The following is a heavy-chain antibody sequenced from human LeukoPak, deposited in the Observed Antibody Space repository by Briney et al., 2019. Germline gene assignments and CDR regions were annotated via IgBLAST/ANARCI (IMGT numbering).Heavy chain of an antibody. V-gene: IGHV1-24*01. CDR3: VTDRARLFWYFDL. CDR1: GYTLSDLS. D-gene: IGHD4/OR15-4a*01. J-gene: IGHJ2*01. CDR2: SDPEDGET. Sequence: ASVKVSCKVSGYTLSDLSIHWVRQAPGKGLEYVGGSDPEDGETFHAQNFQGRLTMTEDTSIDTAYMELTRLRSEDTAVYYCVTDRARLFWYFDLWGRGTLVTVSS.